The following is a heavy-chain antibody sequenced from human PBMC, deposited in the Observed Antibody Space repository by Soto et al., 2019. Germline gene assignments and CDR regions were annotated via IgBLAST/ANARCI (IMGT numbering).Heavy chain of an antibody. Sequence: SGPTLVNPTETLTLTCTVSGFSLSNARMGVSWIRQPPGKALEWLAHIFSNDEKSYSTSLKSRLTISKDTSKSQVVLTMTNMDPVDTATYYCARTPEILEWLLYIPYFDYWGQGTLVTVSS. CDR2: IFSNDEK. CDR3: ARTPEILEWLLYIPYFDY. J-gene: IGHJ4*02. D-gene: IGHD3-3*01. CDR1: GFSLSNARMG. V-gene: IGHV2-26*01.